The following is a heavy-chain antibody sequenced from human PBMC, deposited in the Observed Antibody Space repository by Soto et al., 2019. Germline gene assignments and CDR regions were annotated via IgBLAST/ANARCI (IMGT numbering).Heavy chain of an antibody. Sequence: QLQLQESGPGLVKPSETLSLTCTVSGGSISSSSYYWGWIRQPPGKGLEWIGSIYYSGSTYYNPSLKSRVTISVDTSKNQFSLKLSSVTAADTAVYYCARQVATVTSWFDPWGQGTLVTVSS. CDR2: IYYSGST. D-gene: IGHD4-17*01. CDR1: GGSISSSSYY. CDR3: ARQVATVTSWFDP. V-gene: IGHV4-39*01. J-gene: IGHJ5*02.